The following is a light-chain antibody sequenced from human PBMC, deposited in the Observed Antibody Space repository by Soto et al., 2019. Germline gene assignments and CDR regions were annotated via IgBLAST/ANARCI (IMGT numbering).Light chain of an antibody. V-gene: IGLV2-14*01. Sequence: QSALTQPASVSGSPGQSITVSCTGTSSDVGGYNYVSWYQQQSGKAPKLMIHEVSNRPSGVSNRFSASKSGDTASLTISGLQADDEADYYCCSYTDSRTHIFGSGTKVTVL. CDR2: EVS. CDR1: SSDVGGYNY. J-gene: IGLJ1*01. CDR3: CSYTDSRTHI.